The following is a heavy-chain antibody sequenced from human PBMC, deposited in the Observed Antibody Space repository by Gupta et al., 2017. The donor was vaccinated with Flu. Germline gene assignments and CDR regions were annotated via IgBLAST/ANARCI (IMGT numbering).Heavy chain of an antibody. Sequence: QAPGKGLEWVATISGSGGDTYSADSVKGRFTISRDNSKNTMYLQMNSLRAEDTAVYYCAKGGSSSWYIRYDYWGQGNLVTVSS. CDR2: ISGSGGDT. J-gene: IGHJ4*02. V-gene: IGHV3-23*01. D-gene: IGHD6-13*01. CDR3: AKGGSSSWYIRYDY.